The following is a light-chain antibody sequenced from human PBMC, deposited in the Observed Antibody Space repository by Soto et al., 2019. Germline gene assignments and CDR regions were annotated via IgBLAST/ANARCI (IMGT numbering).Light chain of an antibody. CDR2: GAS. J-gene: IGKJ4*01. V-gene: IGKV3-15*01. Sequence: PGTLSLSPGERATLSCRASHSVTRYVAWYQQKPGQAPSLLIYGASTRATGTPARFSGSGSGTEFTLTISSLQSEDFAVYYCQQYIRWPLTFGGGTKVDIK. CDR1: HSVTRY. CDR3: QQYIRWPLT.